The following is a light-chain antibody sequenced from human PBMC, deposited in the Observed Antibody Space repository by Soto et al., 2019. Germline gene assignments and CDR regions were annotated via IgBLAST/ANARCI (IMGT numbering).Light chain of an antibody. CDR2: EVN. CDR1: SSDVGGYNY. V-gene: IGLV2-8*01. Sequence: QSSLTQPPSASGSPGQSVAISCTGTSSDVGGYNYLSWYQQHQGKSPKLMIYEVNKRPSGGPDRFSGSKSGNTASLTVSGLQAEDEADYYRSSYAGXSNVLGTGTKVXV. J-gene: IGLJ1*01. CDR3: SSYAGXSNV.